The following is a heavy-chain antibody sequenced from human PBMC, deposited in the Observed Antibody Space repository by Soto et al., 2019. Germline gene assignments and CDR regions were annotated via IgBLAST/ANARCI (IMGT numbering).Heavy chain of an antibody. V-gene: IGHV4-31*03. J-gene: IGHJ5*02. CDR1: GCSISSGGYY. CDR3: ARGPLSGSYYGSGSPS. Sequence: SETLSLTCTVSGCSISSGGYYWGWIRQHPGKGLEWIGYIYYSGSTYYNPSLKSRVTISVDTSKNQFSLKLSSVTAADTAVYYCARGPLSGSYYGSGSPSWGQGPLVTVST. D-gene: IGHD3-10*01. CDR2: IYYSGST.